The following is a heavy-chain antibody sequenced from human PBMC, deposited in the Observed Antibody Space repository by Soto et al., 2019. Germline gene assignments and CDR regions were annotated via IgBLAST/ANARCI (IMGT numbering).Heavy chain of an antibody. J-gene: IGHJ3*02. V-gene: IGHV3-23*01. D-gene: IGHD3-22*01. Sequence: EVQLLESGGALVQPGGSLGLSCVASGFTFSTYPMGWVRQAPGKGLEWVSSISGSGGSSYYAASVKGRFIISRDNSGNTLYLRMNSLTAEDAAVYSCAKGKRDYDTSGGAFDIWGQGTVVTVSS. CDR1: GFTFSTYP. CDR2: ISGSGGSS. CDR3: AKGKRDYDTSGGAFDI.